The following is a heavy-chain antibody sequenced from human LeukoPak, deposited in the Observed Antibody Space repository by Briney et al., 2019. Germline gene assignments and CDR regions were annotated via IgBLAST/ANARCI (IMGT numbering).Heavy chain of an antibody. D-gene: IGHD3-3*01. CDR3: ARYDFWSGYSSNYYYYMDV. CDR2: IKQDGSEK. CDR1: GLTFSNYW. J-gene: IGHJ6*03. Sequence: GGSLRLSCAASGLTFSNYWMSWVRQAPGKGLQWVATIKQDGSEKYYVDSVKGRFTISRDNANNSLYLQMNSLRAEDTAVYYCARYDFWSGYSSNYYYYMDVWGKGTTVTVSS. V-gene: IGHV3-7*01.